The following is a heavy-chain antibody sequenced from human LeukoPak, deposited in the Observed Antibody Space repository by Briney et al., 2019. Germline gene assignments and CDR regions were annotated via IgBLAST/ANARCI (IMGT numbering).Heavy chain of an antibody. CDR1: GGSINSGNYY. J-gene: IGHJ3*02. D-gene: IGHD3-3*01. V-gene: IGHV4-61*02. CDR3: AREASYDSDDAFDI. Sequence: PSQTLSLTCTVSGGSINSGNYYWSWIRQPAGKGLEWIGRIYTSGSTNSHPSLRTRVTISVDTSRNQFSLKLSSVTAADTAVYYCAREASYDSDDAFDIWGLGTMVTVSS. CDR2: IYTSGST.